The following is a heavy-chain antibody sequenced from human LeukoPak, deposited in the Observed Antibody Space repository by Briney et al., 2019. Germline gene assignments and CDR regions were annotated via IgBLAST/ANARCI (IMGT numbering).Heavy chain of an antibody. D-gene: IGHD5-18*01. CDR3: ARVRGGRGYSYGHFDY. Sequence: SETLSLTCTVSGGSISSSSYYWGWIRQPPGKGLEWIGSIYYSGSTYYNPSLKSRVTISVDTSKNQFSLKLSSVTAADTAVYYCARVRGGRGYSYGHFDYWGQGTLVTVSS. V-gene: IGHV4-39*07. CDR2: IYYSGST. J-gene: IGHJ4*02. CDR1: GGSISSSSYY.